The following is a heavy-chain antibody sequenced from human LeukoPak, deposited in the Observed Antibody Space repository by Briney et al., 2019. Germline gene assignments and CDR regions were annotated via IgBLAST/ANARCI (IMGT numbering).Heavy chain of an antibody. J-gene: IGHJ4*02. V-gene: IGHV3-11*04. D-gene: IGHD2-2*01. CDR1: GFTFSDYY. Sequence: GGSLRLSCAASGFTFSDYYMSWIRQAPGKGLEWGSYISSSGSTIYYADSVKGRFTISRDNTKNSLYLQMNSLRAEDTAVYYCARDSPSSTSWGYWGQGTLVTVSS. CDR3: ARDSPSSTSWGY. CDR2: ISSSGSTI.